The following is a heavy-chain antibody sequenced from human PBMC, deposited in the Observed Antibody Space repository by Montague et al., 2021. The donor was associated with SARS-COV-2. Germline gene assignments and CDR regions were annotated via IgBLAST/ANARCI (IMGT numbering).Heavy chain of an antibody. CDR3: ARGWNYAFDI. V-gene: IGHV6-1*01. D-gene: IGHD1-7*01. J-gene: IGHJ3*02. CDR2: TLYENSRNT. Sequence: CAISGDSVAELRRRWEEHTPEPQSRTKFVCRTLYENSRNTDYAVSVKSRITISPDTSKNQFSLHLNSVTPEDTAVYYCARGWNYAFDIWSQGTMVTVSS. CDR1: GDSVAELRRR.